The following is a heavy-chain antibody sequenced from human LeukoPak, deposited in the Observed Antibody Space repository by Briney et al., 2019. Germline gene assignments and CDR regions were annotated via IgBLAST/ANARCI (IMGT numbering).Heavy chain of an antibody. D-gene: IGHD6-13*01. CDR2: IYYSGST. V-gene: IGHV4-31*03. CDR3: ARESVAAAGETYYGMDV. CDR1: GDSINSDYFF. J-gene: IGHJ6*02. Sequence: PSETLSLTCTVSGDSINSDYFFWSWIRQHPGKGLEWIGYIYYSGSTYYNPSLKSRVTISVDTSKNQFSLKLSSVTAADTAVYYCARESVAAAGETYYGMDVWGQGTTVTVSS.